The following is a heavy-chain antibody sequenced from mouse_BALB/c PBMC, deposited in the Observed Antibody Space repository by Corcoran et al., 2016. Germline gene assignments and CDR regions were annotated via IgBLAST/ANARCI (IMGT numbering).Heavy chain of an antibody. D-gene: IGHD2-14*01. Sequence: QVTLKESGPGILQPSQTLSLTCSFSGFSLSTSGMGVSWIRQPSGKGLEWLAHIYWDDDKRDNPSLKSRLTISKDTSRNQVFLKITSVDTADTATYYCARWDYRYHYFDYWGQGTTLTVSS. J-gene: IGHJ2*01. CDR3: ARWDYRYHYFDY. V-gene: IGHV8-12*01. CDR1: GFSLSTSGMG. CDR2: IYWDDDK.